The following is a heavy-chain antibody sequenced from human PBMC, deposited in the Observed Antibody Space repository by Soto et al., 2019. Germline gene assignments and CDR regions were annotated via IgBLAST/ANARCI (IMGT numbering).Heavy chain of an antibody. CDR1: GYSFTTYW. Sequence: PGESLKISCKASGYSFTTYWIGWVRQMPGKGLEWMGIIYPGDSDTRYSPSFQGQVTISADKSISTAYLQWSSLKASDTAMYYCARADGTGDYYYYYGMDVWGQGTTVTVSS. J-gene: IGHJ6*02. D-gene: IGHD2-8*02. CDR3: ARADGTGDYYYYYGMDV. CDR2: IYPGDSDT. V-gene: IGHV5-51*01.